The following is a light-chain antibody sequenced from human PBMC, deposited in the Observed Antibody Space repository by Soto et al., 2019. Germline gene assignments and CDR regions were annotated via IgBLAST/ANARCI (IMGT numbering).Light chain of an antibody. CDR3: QQYGSSIT. Sequence: TLSVSPGERATLSCRASQSVSSNLAWYQQKPGQAPRLLFYGASSRATGIPDRFSGSGSGTDFTLTISRLEPEDFAVYYCQQYGSSITFGQGTRLEI. CDR1: QSVSSN. V-gene: IGKV3-20*01. J-gene: IGKJ5*01. CDR2: GAS.